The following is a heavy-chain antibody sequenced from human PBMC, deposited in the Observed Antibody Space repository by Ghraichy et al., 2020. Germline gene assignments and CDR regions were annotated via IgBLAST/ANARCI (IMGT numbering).Heavy chain of an antibody. D-gene: IGHD2-15*01. CDR1: GFTFSSYT. J-gene: IGHJ4*02. CDR3: VRAGWQSDCSGGRCQSYPGY. Sequence: GGSLRLSCAASGFTFSSYTLTWVRQAPGEGLEWVSSISSTRGYIYYSDSVKGRFTISRDNSKNSLYLQMNSLRAEDTAVYYCVRAGWQSDCSGGRCQSYPGYWGQGTLVTVSS. V-gene: IGHV3-21*01. CDR2: ISSTRGYI.